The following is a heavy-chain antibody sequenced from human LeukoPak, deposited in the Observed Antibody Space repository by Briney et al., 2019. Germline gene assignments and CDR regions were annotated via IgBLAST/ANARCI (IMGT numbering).Heavy chain of an antibody. D-gene: IGHD3/OR15-3a*01. CDR2: IYYSGST. V-gene: IGHV4-30-4*08. CDR3: AREAINWTYRDY. Sequence: PSQTLSLTCTVSGGSISSGDYYWSWIRQPPGKGLEWIGYIYYSGSTYYNPSLKSRVSIAIDTSKNEFSLKLSSVTAADTAVYYCAREAINWTYRDYWGQGTLVTVSS. J-gene: IGHJ4*02. CDR1: GGSISSGDYY.